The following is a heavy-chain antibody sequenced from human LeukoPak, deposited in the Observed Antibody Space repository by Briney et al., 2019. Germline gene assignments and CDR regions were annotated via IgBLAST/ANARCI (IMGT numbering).Heavy chain of an antibody. CDR2: ISSSSSYI. D-gene: IGHD2-15*01. Sequence: GGSLRLSCAASGFTFSSYSMNWVRQAPGKGLEWVSSISSSSSYIYYADSVKGRFTISRDNAKNSLYLQMNSLRAEDTAVYYCARADIVVVVAATSKTKNWFDPWGQGTLVTVSS. J-gene: IGHJ5*02. CDR3: ARADIVVVVAATSKTKNWFDP. CDR1: GFTFSSYS. V-gene: IGHV3-21*01.